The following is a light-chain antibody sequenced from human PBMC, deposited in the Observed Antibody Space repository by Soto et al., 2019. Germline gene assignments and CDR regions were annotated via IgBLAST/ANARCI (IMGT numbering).Light chain of an antibody. CDR3: SSYALSNTHV. CDR2: EVS. V-gene: IGLV2-14*01. CDR1: SSDVGGSNY. J-gene: IGLJ3*02. Sequence: QSALTQPASVSGSPGQSITISCTGTSSDVGGSNYVSWFQQHPGKAPKLMIYEVSNWPSGVSNRFSGSKSGNTASLTISGLQAEDEADYYCSSYALSNTHVFGGGTKVTVL.